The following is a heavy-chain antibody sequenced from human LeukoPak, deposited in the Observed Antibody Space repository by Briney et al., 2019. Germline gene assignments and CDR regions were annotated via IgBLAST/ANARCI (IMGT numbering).Heavy chain of an antibody. Sequence: GGSLRLSCAASGFTFSSYWMSWVRQAPGKGLEWVANIKQDGSEKYYVDSVKGRFTISRDNAKNSLYLQMNSLRAEDTAVYYCAREGGGYYDSSGYYSWFDTWGQGTLATVSS. CDR1: GFTFSSYW. D-gene: IGHD3-22*01. J-gene: IGHJ5*02. V-gene: IGHV3-7*01. CDR2: IKQDGSEK. CDR3: AREGGGYYDSSGYYSWFDT.